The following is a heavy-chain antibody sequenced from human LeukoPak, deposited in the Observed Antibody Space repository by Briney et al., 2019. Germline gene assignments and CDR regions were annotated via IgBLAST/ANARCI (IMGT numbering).Heavy chain of an antibody. D-gene: IGHD5-12*01. Sequence: SETLSLTYTVSGGSISSYYWSWIRQPPGKGLEWIGYIYYSGSTNYNPSLKSRVTISVDTSKNQFSLRLTSVTAADTAVYYCARRAVYSGYDYYFDYWGQGSLVTVSS. CDR2: IYYSGST. CDR1: GGSISSYY. V-gene: IGHV4-59*01. CDR3: ARRAVYSGYDYYFDY. J-gene: IGHJ4*02.